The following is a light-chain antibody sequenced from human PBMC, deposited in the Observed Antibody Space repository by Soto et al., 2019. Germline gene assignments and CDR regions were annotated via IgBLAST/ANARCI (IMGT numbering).Light chain of an antibody. J-gene: IGKJ5*01. CDR1: QSVRTV. V-gene: IGKV3-11*01. Sequence: EIVLTQSPATLSLSPGERATLSCGASQSVRTVLAWYQQKPGQAPRLLIYDASTRATGVPARFSGSGSGTDFTLTISNLWSEDFGVYYCQQRTDWPTITFGQGKRLDIK. CDR2: DAS. CDR3: QQRTDWPTIT.